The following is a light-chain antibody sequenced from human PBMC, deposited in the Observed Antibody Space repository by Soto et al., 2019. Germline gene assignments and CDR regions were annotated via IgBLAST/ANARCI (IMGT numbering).Light chain of an antibody. Sequence: DIQMTQSPSTLSASVGDRVTITCRASQSISSWLAWYQQKPGKAPKLLIYDASSLESGVPSRFSGSGSGTEFTLAISSLQPDDFATYYLQQYNSYCRTFGQGTKVEIK. CDR1: QSISSW. CDR2: DAS. CDR3: QQYNSYCRT. V-gene: IGKV1-5*01. J-gene: IGKJ1*01.